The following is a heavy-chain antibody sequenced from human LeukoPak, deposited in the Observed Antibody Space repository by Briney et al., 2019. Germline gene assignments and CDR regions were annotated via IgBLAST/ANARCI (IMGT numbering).Heavy chain of an antibody. J-gene: IGHJ6*03. V-gene: IGHV4-30-2*01. CDR1: GGSISSGGYY. CDR2: IYHSGST. D-gene: IGHD6-6*01. CDR3: ARIAARPFYYMDV. Sequence: SETLSLTCTVSGGSISSGGYYWSWIRQPPGKGLEWIGYIYHSGSTYYNPSLKSRVTISVDRSKNQFSLKLSSVTAADTAVYYCARIAARPFYYMDVWGKGTTVTVSS.